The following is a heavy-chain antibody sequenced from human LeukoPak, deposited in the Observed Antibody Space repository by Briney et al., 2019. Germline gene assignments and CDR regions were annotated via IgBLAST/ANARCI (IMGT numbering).Heavy chain of an antibody. CDR1: GFTFSSSG. CDR2: ISGSGDRT. J-gene: IGHJ5*02. D-gene: IGHD3-10*01. CDR3: ARGSWGSGSYQTS. V-gene: IGHV3-23*01. Sequence: GGSLRLSCAASGFTFSSSGMIWVRQAPGKGLEWVSAISGSGDRTYHADSVKGRFTISRDNSKNTLYLQMNSLRAEDTAVYYCARGSWGSGSYQTSWGQGTLVTVSS.